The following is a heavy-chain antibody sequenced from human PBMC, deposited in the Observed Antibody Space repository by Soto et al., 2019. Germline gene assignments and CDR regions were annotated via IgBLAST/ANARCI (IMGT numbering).Heavy chain of an antibody. Sequence: GGSLSLSCAASGFTFSNAWMSWVRPAPGPGLEWVGRLKSKTDGGKTDYAAPVKGRFTISRDDAKNTLYLQMNSLTPEDTAVYYCTTGGVEGVAGTHYYYGLDVWGQGTMVTVSS. J-gene: IGHJ6*02. V-gene: IGHV3-15*01. CDR1: GFTFSNAW. D-gene: IGHD6-19*01. CDR3: TTGGVEGVAGTHYYYGLDV. CDR2: LKSKTDGGKT.